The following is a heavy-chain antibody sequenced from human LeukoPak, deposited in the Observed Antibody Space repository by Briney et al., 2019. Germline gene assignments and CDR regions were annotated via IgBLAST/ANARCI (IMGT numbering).Heavy chain of an antibody. Sequence: SETLSLTCAVYGGSFSGYYWSWIRQPPGKGLEWIGEINHSGSTNYNPSLKSRVTISVDTSKNQFSLKLSSVTAADTAVYYCARGRYDKGRDFDYWGQGTLVTVSS. V-gene: IGHV4-34*01. CDR3: ARGRYDKGRDFDY. CDR1: GGSFSGYY. J-gene: IGHJ4*02. D-gene: IGHD2-2*01. CDR2: INHSGST.